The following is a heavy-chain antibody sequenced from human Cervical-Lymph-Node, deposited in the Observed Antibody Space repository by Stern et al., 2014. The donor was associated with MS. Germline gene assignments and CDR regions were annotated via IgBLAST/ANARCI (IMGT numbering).Heavy chain of an antibody. D-gene: IGHD2-21*02. CDR3: ASGGSVISVDFYDGLDV. CDR1: GFTFNGYY. CDR2: INPKTGGS. J-gene: IGHJ6*02. Sequence: QLVQSGAEVKKPGASVKVSCKASGFTFNGYYMHWVRQAPGKGLEWLGRINPKTGGSNYGQKFQGRVTMTTDTAIITAYLDVRRLRSDDTAVYYCASGGSVISVDFYDGLDVWGQGTTVTVSS. V-gene: IGHV1-2*06.